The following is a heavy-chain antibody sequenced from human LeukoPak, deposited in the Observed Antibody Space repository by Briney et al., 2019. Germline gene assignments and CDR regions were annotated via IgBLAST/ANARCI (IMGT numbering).Heavy chain of an antibody. D-gene: IGHD2-15*01. CDR2: IYYSGST. V-gene: IGHV4-39*07. CDR1: GGSISSSSYY. J-gene: IGHJ2*01. Sequence: SETLSLTCTVSGGSISSSSYYWGWIRQPPGKGLEWIGSIYYSGSTYYNPSLKSRVTISVDTSKNQFSLKLSSVTAADTAVYYCARAPSVVVVAARYFDLWGRGTLVTVPS. CDR3: ARAPSVVVVAARYFDL.